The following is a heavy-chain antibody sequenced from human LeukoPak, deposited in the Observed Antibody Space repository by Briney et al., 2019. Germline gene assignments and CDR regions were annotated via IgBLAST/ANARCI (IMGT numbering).Heavy chain of an antibody. J-gene: IGHJ3*02. CDR2: IYYSGST. CDR1: GGSFSGYY. Sequence: SETLSLTCAVYGGSFSGYYWSWIRQPPGKGLEWIGYIYYSGSTNYNPSLKSRVTISVDTSKNQFSLKLSSVTAADTAVYYCARTSYDFWSGHKGGAFDIWGQGTMVTVSS. V-gene: IGHV4-59*01. D-gene: IGHD3-3*01. CDR3: ARTSYDFWSGHKGGAFDI.